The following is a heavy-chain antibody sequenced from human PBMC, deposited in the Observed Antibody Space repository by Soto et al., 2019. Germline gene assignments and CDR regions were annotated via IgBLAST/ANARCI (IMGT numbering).Heavy chain of an antibody. V-gene: IGHV3-21*01. Sequence: GGSLRLSCAASGFTFSSYSMNWVRQAPGKGLEWVSSISSSSSYIYYADSVKGRFTISRDNAKNSLYLQMNSLRAEDKAVYYCARGAGEGYYCDYWGQGTLVTVSS. CDR3: ARGAGEGYYCDY. CDR1: GFTFSSYS. J-gene: IGHJ4*02. D-gene: IGHD3-16*01. CDR2: ISSSSSYI.